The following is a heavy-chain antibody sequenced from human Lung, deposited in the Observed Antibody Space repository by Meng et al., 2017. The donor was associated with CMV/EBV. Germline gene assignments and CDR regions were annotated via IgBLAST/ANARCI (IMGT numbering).Heavy chain of an antibody. V-gene: IGHV4-39*01. J-gene: IGHJ4*02. CDR2: IYYSGST. CDR3: ARQKGRPYCSSTSCYFDY. Sequence: ISSRSYYWGWIRQPTGKGLEGIGSIYYSGSTYYNPSLKSRVTISVDTSKNQFSLKLSSVTAADTAVYYCARQKGRPYCSSTSCYFDYWGQGTLVTVSS. D-gene: IGHD2-2*01. CDR1: ISSRSYY.